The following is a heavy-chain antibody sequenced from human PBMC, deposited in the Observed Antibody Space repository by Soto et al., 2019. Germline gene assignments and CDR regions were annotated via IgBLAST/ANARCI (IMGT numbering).Heavy chain of an antibody. Sequence: SETLSLTCTVSGGSISSGGYYWSCIRQHPGKGLEWIGYIYYSGSAYYNPSLTSRVTISVDTSKNQFSLKLSSVTAADTDVYYCAREGYYYDSSGYYGWFDPWGQGTLVTVSS. J-gene: IGHJ5*02. CDR3: AREGYYYDSSGYYGWFDP. CDR1: GGSISSGGYY. D-gene: IGHD3-22*01. V-gene: IGHV4-31*03. CDR2: IYYSGSA.